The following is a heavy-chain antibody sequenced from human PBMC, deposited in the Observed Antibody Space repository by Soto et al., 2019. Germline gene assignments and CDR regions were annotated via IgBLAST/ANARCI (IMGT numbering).Heavy chain of an antibody. Sequence: LSETLSLTCTVSGGSISSGGHFWSWIRQRPGKGLEWIGYIYYSGSTDYNPSLRSRVTRSLDTSKKQFSLKLNSVTAADTAVYYCAACGNSNYGGAFDIWGQGKMVTVSS. J-gene: IGHJ3*02. D-gene: IGHD4-17*01. CDR3: AACGNSNYGGAFDI. V-gene: IGHV4-31*03. CDR1: GGSISSGGHF. CDR2: IYYSGST.